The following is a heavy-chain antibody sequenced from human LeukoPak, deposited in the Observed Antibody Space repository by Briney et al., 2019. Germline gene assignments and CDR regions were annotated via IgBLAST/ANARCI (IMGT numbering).Heavy chain of an antibody. CDR1: GDSISSYY. J-gene: IGHJ4*02. D-gene: IGHD3-22*01. Sequence: SETLSLTCTVSGDSISSYYWSWIRQPPGKGLEWIGYIFDNRNTKYNPSLKSRVSLSLDTSKNEFSLNLSSVTAADTAVYYCAREDTMITFDYWGQGTLVTVSS. CDR3: AREDTMITFDY. V-gene: IGHV4-59*01. CDR2: IFDNRNT.